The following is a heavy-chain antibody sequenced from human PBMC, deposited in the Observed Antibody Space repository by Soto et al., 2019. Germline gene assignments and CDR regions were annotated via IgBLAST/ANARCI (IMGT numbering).Heavy chain of an antibody. CDR1: GGTFSTHA. J-gene: IGHJ6*02. V-gene: IGHV1-69*13. CDR3: ARGYCSGGNCYSGMDV. Sequence: ASVKVSCKASGGTFSTHAIIWVRQAPGHGLEWMGGIIPISGTTYYTQKFQGRVTITADEPTSTAFMELSSLKSDDTAVFYCARGYCSGGNCYSGMDVWCQGTMVTVSS. D-gene: IGHD2-15*01. CDR2: IIPISGTT.